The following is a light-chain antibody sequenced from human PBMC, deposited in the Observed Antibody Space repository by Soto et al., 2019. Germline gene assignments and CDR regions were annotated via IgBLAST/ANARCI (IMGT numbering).Light chain of an antibody. CDR2: GAS. CDR1: QSVSSY. V-gene: IGKV3-11*01. J-gene: IGKJ3*01. CDR3: QQRSNWIFT. Sequence: EIVLTQSPATLSLSPGERATLSCRASQSVSSYLTWYQQKPGQAPRLLIYGASNRATGIPARFSGGGSGTDFTLTISSLEPEDFAVYYCQQRSNWIFTFGPGTKVDIK.